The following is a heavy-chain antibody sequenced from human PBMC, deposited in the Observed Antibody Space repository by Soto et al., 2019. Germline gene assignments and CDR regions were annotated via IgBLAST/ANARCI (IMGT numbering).Heavy chain of an antibody. CDR1: GFTFSSYW. CDR2: IKQDGSEK. J-gene: IGHJ3*02. D-gene: IGHD2-2*02. Sequence: GGSLRLSCAASGFTFSSYWMSWVRQAPGKGLEWVANIKQDGSEKYYVDSVKGRFTISRDNAKNSLYLQMNSLRAEDTAVYYCARADCSSTSCYTGAFDIWGQGTMVTVSS. V-gene: IGHV3-7*01. CDR3: ARADCSSTSCYTGAFDI.